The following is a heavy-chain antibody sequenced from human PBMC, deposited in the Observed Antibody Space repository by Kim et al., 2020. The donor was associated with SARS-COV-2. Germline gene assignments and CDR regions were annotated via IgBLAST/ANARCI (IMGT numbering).Heavy chain of an antibody. Sequence: ASVKVSCKASGYTFTGYYMHWVRQAPGQGLEWMGRINPNSGGTNYAQKFQGRVTMTRDTSISTAYMELSRLRSDDTVVYYCAREESSGWYGMDVWGQGTTVTVSS. D-gene: IGHD6-19*01. J-gene: IGHJ6*02. V-gene: IGHV1-2*05. CDR3: AREESSGWYGMDV. CDR1: GYTFTGYY. CDR2: INPNSGGT.